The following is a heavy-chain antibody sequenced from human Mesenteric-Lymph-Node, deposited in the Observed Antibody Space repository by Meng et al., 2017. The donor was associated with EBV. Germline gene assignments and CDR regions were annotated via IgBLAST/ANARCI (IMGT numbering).Heavy chain of an antibody. CDR1: SGSISNSNW. CDR3: ARITFGGAIGD. V-gene: IGHV4-4*02. CDR2: IFHSGGT. Sequence: QGPLQESGPGLVKPSGTLSLTCAVSSGSISNSNWWSWVRQPPGKGLQWIGEIFHSGGTNYNPSLKSRVTISVDKSKNQFSLKVNSLTAADTAVYYCARITFGGAIGDWGQGTLVTVSS. J-gene: IGHJ4*02. D-gene: IGHD3-16*02.